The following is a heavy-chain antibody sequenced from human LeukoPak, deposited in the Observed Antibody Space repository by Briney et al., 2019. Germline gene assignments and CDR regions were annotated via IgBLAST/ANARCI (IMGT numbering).Heavy chain of an antibody. V-gene: IGHV3-7*01. D-gene: IGHD3-16*01. J-gene: IGHJ6*02. Sequence: GGSLRLSCAASGFTFSSYWMSWVRQAPGKGLEWVANIKQDGSEKYYVDSVKGRFTISRDNAKNSLYLQMNSLRDEDTAQYYCVSQGGDFAPYYHYGLDVWGRGTTVTVSS. CDR1: GFTFSSYW. CDR2: IKQDGSEK. CDR3: VSQGGDFAPYYHYGLDV.